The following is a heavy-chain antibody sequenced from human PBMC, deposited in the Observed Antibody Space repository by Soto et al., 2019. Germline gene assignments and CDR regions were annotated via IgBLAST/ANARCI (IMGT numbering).Heavy chain of an antibody. Sequence: GESLKISWKGSGISFSNYWIGWVRQLPGKDLQWMGAIFPDDSHIRNSPSFQGQVTISADKSITTAYLQWSSLKASDTAMYYCARLGGDYYYYYGMDVWAQGTTGTVS. D-gene: IGHD6-25*01. J-gene: IGHJ6*02. CDR1: GISFSNYW. V-gene: IGHV5-51*01. CDR2: IFPDDSHI. CDR3: ARLGGDYYYYYGMDV.